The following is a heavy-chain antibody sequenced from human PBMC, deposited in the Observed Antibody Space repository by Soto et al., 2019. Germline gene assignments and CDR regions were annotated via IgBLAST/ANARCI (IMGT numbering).Heavy chain of an antibody. D-gene: IGHD2-15*01. J-gene: IGHJ4*02. CDR3: TRTPGYCNAGACSHLGYFEY. V-gene: IGHV3-9*01. Sequence: EVQLVESGGGLVQPGGSLRLSCVAAGFRFKNYAMNWVRQSPGRGLDWVSGINWNSGTIDSADSVKGLFTISRDDAENSKYLLINNVKPEDTAVYYCTRTPGYCNAGACSHLGYFEYWGLGTLVTVYS. CDR1: GFRFKNYA. CDR2: INWNSGTI.